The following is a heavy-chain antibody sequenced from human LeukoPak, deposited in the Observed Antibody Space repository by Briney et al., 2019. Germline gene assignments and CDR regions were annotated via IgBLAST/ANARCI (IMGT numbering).Heavy chain of an antibody. CDR3: AAIRYFDWLLYLF. Sequence: SETLSLTCAVYGGSFSGYYWSWIRQPPGKGLEWIGEINHSGSTNYNPSLKSRVTISVDTSKNQFSLKLSSVTAADTAVYYCAAIRYFDWLLYLFWGQGTLVTASS. CDR2: INHSGST. D-gene: IGHD3-9*01. J-gene: IGHJ4*02. V-gene: IGHV4-34*01. CDR1: GGSFSGYY.